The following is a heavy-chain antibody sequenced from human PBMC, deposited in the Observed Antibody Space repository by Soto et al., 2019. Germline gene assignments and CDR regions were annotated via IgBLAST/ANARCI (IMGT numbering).Heavy chain of an antibody. CDR3: AHRRDELLDGRYYFDY. J-gene: IGHJ4*02. CDR2: ISWDGEK. D-gene: IGHD3-3*01. V-gene: IGHV2-5*02. CDR1: GFSRSTRGVG. Sequence: SGATRVNPTQTLRLTCTFSGFSRSTRGVGVGWIRQPPGKALEWLALISWDGEKRYSPSLKSRLTITKDTSENQVVLTMTNMDPVDTATYYCAHRRDELLDGRYYFDYWGQGTLFSVSS.